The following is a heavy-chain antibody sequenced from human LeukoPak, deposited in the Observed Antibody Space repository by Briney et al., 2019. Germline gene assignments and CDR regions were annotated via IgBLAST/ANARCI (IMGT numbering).Heavy chain of an antibody. Sequence: SETLSLTCTVSGGFISSYYWSWIRQPPAKGLEWIGYIYYSGSTNYNPSLKSRVTISVDTSKNQVSLNLSSVTAADTAVYYCARVGGGNYYYYGMDVWGQGTTVTVSS. D-gene: IGHD4-23*01. V-gene: IGHV4-59*01. CDR2: IYYSGST. CDR3: ARVGGGNYYYYGMDV. J-gene: IGHJ6*02. CDR1: GGFISSYY.